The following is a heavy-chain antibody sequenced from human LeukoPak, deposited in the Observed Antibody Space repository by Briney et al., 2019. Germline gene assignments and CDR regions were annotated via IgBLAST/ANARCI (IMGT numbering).Heavy chain of an antibody. Sequence: HPGGSLRLSCAASGFTFSSYAMSWVRQAPGKGLEWVSGIGGTGGNTYYADSVKGRFTISRDNSKNTLYLQMNSLRAEDTAVYYCAKEGSRYYDFWSAYDYWGQGTLVTVSS. D-gene: IGHD3-3*01. V-gene: IGHV3-23*01. CDR1: GFTFSSYA. CDR2: IGGTGGNT. CDR3: AKEGSRYYDFWSAYDY. J-gene: IGHJ4*02.